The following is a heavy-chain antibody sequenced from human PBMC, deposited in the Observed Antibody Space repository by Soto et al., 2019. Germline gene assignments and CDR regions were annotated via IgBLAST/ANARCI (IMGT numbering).Heavy chain of an antibody. CDR2: INSDGSVS. CDR3: ARGDCVGGTCYSLAGSFYYYMDV. Sequence: EVQLVESGGGLVQPGGSLRLSCVASGFTFSNYWMYWVRQAPGEGLVWVSRINSDGSVSSYADSVKGRLTISRDNVKNTMYLQTDRLRAEDAAVYYCARGDCVGGTCYSLAGSFYYYMDVWGKGTTVTVFS. V-gene: IGHV3-74*01. D-gene: IGHD2-15*01. J-gene: IGHJ6*03. CDR1: GFTFSNYW.